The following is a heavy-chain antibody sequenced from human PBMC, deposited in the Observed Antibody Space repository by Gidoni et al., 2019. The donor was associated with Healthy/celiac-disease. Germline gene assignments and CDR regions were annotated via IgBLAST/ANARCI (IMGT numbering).Heavy chain of an antibody. Sequence: EVQLVESGGGLVQPGGSLRLSCAASGFTFSSYSMNWVRQAPGKGLEWVSYISSSSSTIYYADSVKGRFTISRDNAKNSLYLQMNSLRDEDTAVYYCAREALRLYDSSGYWYFDYWGQGTLVTVSS. J-gene: IGHJ4*02. D-gene: IGHD3-22*01. CDR1: GFTFSSYS. CDR2: ISSSSSTI. V-gene: IGHV3-48*02. CDR3: AREALRLYDSSGYWYFDY.